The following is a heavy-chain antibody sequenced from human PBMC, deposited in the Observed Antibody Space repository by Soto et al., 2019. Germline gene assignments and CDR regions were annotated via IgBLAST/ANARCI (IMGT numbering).Heavy chain of an antibody. Sequence: GGSLRLSCAASGFTFSSYAMRWVRQAPGKGLEWVAVISYDGSNKYYADSVKGRFTISRDNSKNTLYLQMNSLRAEDTAVYYCARDWYVVVASTNYYYYGMDVWGQGTTVTVSS. CDR1: GFTFSSYA. CDR3: ARDWYVVVASTNYYYYGMDV. D-gene: IGHD2-15*01. CDR2: ISYDGSNK. J-gene: IGHJ6*02. V-gene: IGHV3-30-3*01.